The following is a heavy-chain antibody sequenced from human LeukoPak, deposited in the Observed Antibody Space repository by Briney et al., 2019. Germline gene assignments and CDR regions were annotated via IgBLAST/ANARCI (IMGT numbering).Heavy chain of an antibody. CDR1: GDSVSRNTAG. CDR2: TYYRSKWYN. V-gene: IGHV6-1*01. CDR3: AKEASTDPAYYDYVWGTWDY. D-gene: IGHD3-16*01. J-gene: IGHJ4*02. Sequence: TSQTLSLTCAISGDSVSRNTAGWNWIRQSPSRGLEWLGRTYYRSKWYNDFAPSVRNRITINPDTSKNQFSLQLNSVTPEDTAVYYCAKEASTDPAYYDYVWGTWDYWGQGTLVTVSS.